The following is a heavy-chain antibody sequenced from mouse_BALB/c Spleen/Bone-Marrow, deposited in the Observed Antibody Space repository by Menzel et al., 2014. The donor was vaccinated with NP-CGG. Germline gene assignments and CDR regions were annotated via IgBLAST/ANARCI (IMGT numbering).Heavy chain of an antibody. Sequence: EVHLVESGGGLVKSGGSLKLSCAASGFTFXSYGMSWVRQTPEKRLEWVATISGGGSYTFYPDSVKGRFTTSRDNAKNNLYLQLSSLRSEDTALYYCARHAYYDQTEVSFVYWGQGTLVTVSA. CDR3: ARHAYYDQTEVSFVY. D-gene: IGHD2-4*01. V-gene: IGHV5-9-2*01. J-gene: IGHJ3*01. CDR1: GFTFXSYG. CDR2: ISGGGSYT.